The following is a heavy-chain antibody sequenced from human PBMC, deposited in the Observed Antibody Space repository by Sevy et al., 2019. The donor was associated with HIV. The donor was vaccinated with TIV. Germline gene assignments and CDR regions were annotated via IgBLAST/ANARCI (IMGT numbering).Heavy chain of an antibody. CDR2: IYWNDEK. J-gene: IGHJ4*02. D-gene: IGHD2-2*01. CDR3: AHRDPSNLFHL. CDR1: GFSLTTTGVG. V-gene: IGHV2-5*01. Sequence: SGPTLVNPTQTLTLTCAFSGFSLTTTGVGVGWIRQPPGKAVEWLALIYWNDEKRYSPSLMSRLTITKDTSKNQVVFTLTNMDPVDTATYYCAHRDPSNLFHLRGQGTLVTVSS.